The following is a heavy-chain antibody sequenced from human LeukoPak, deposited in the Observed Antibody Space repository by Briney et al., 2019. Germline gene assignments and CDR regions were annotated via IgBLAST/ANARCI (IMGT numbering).Heavy chain of an antibody. V-gene: IGHV3-43*02. D-gene: IGHD3-10*01. J-gene: IGHJ6*03. CDR3: AKAHGSGNYYFYDMDI. Sequence: RGSLRLSCAAYGFTFDDYAMHWVRPAPGKGLEWVSLITGGADSTYYADSVKVRFTISRDNSTNSMYLQMNSLRTEDTALYYCAKAHGSGNYYFYDMDIWGKGTTVTVSS. CDR2: ITGGADST. CDR1: GFTFDDYA.